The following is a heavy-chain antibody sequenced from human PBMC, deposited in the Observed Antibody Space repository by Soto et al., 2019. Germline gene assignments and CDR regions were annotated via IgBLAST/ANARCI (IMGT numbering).Heavy chain of an antibody. CDR1: GGPFSNYA. D-gene: IGHD2-2*02. V-gene: IGHV3-23*01. J-gene: IGHJ4*02. CDR2: ITGSGGAT. Sequence: PGGSLRLSCAASGGPFSNYAMNWVRQAPGKGLEWVSGITGSGGATFYADSVKGRFTISRDNSKNTVYLQVNSVRADDTAVYYCAKEYTSISKGSFDYWGQGALVTVSS. CDR3: AKEYTSISKGSFDY.